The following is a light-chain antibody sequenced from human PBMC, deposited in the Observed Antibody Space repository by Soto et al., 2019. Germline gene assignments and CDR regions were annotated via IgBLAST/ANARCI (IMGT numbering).Light chain of an antibody. J-gene: IGKJ4*01. V-gene: IGKV3D-15*01. Sequence: EIVMTQSPATLSVSPGERATLSCRVSQSISSNLAWYQQRPGQAPRLLIYGASTGATGIPARFSGSGSGTEFTLTISSLQSEDFAVYYCQQYNNWPRTTFGGGTKVEIK. CDR3: QQYNNWPRTT. CDR2: GAS. CDR1: QSISSN.